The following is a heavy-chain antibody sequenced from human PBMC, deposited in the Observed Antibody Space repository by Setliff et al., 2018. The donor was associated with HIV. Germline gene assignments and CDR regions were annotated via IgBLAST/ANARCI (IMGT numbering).Heavy chain of an antibody. CDR2: IKTEAEGYAT. J-gene: IGHJ4*01. Sequence: PGGSLRLSCGASGFTFSGSPMHWVRQASGKGLEWVGRIKTEAEGYATAYAASVKGRFTISRDDSKNTAYLQMNSLRDEDTAVYYCARDPRGAPYFDYWGNGTVVTVSS. V-gene: IGHV3-73*01. CDR3: ARDPRGAPYFDY. D-gene: IGHD1-26*01. CDR1: GFTFSGSP.